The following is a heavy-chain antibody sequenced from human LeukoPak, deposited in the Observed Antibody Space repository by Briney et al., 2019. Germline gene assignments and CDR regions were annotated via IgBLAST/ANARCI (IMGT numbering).Heavy chain of an antibody. D-gene: IGHD1-26*01. V-gene: IGHV3-53*01. CDR2: IYSDGST. CDR1: GFTVSSNY. Sequence: GGSLRLSCAASGFTVSSNYMNWVRQAPGKGLEWVSVIYSDGSTYYMDSVKGRFTISRDNSKNKLYLQMNSLRAEDTAVYYCAKQGGVRAAPRSTSYFDYWGQGTLVTVSS. CDR3: AKQGGVRAAPRSTSYFDY. J-gene: IGHJ4*02.